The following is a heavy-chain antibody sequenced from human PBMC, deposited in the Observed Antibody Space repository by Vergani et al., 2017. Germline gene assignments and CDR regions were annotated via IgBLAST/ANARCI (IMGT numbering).Heavy chain of an antibody. CDR3: ARGITMVRGVTAA. CDR2: ISSSSSDI. D-gene: IGHD3-10*01. CDR1: GFTFSSYS. V-gene: IGHV3-21*01. J-gene: IGHJ5*02. Sequence: EVQLVESGGGLVKPGGSLRLSCAASGFTFSSYSMNWVRQATGKGLEWVSSISSSSSDIYYADSVKGRFTISRDNAKNSLYLQMNSLRAEDTAVYYCARGITMVRGVTAAWGQGTLVTVSS.